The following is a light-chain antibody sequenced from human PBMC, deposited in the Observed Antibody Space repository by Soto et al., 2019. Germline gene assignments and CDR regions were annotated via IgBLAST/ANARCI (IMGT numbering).Light chain of an antibody. Sequence: DIVMTQSPDSLAVSLGERATINCKSSQSVLFSSNNKNYLTWYQQKPGQPPKLLIYWASTRESGVPDRFSGSGSGTDFTLTISSLQAEDVAVYYCQHHYSTPLTFGGGAKVEIK. CDR1: QSVLFSSNNKNY. J-gene: IGKJ4*01. V-gene: IGKV4-1*01. CDR3: QHHYSTPLT. CDR2: WAS.